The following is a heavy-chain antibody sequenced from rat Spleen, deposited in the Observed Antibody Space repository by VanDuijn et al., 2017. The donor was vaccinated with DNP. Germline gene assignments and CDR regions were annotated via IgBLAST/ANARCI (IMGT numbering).Heavy chain of an antibody. J-gene: IGHJ1*01. D-gene: IGHD1-11*01. CDR2: INKDSSTI. Sequence: EVKLVESGGGLVQPGSSLKLSCAASGFNFNDYWMGWVRQAPGKGLEWIGQINKDSSTINYNPSLKEKITISRDNAQNTLYLQMSKLGSEDTAIYYCAKGPNYGGWSDYFDYWGPGTMVTVSS. CDR1: GFNFNDYW. CDR3: AKGPNYGGWSDYFDY. V-gene: IGHV4-2*01.